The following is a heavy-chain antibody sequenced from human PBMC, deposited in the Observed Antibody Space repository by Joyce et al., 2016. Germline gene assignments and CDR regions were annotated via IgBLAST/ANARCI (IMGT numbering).Heavy chain of an antibody. CDR1: GFTFSSFG. V-gene: IGHV3-30*18. D-gene: IGHD3-3*01. CDR3: AKDRTSARFLGFFDY. J-gene: IGHJ4*02. CDR2: ISYDESNK. Sequence: QVQLVESGGGVVQPGRSLRLSCAASGFTFSSFGMHWVRQAPGKGLELVAFISYDESNKDYADSVKGRFTISRDSVKNTLYLQMNSLRPEDTAVYYCAKDRTSARFLGFFDYWGQGTLVTVSS.